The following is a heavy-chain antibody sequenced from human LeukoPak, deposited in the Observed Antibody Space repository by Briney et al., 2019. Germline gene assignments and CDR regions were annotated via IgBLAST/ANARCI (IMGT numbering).Heavy chain of an antibody. V-gene: IGHV4-31*03. CDR1: GGSISSGGYY. Sequence: SQTLSLTCTVSGGSISSGGYYWSWLRQHPGMGLEWIGYIYYSGSTYYNPSLKSRVTISVDTSKNQFSLKLSSVTAADTAVYYCARDGHHYGVDYWGQGTLVTVSS. J-gene: IGHJ4*02. CDR2: IYYSGST. CDR3: ARDGHHYGVDY. D-gene: IGHD4/OR15-4a*01.